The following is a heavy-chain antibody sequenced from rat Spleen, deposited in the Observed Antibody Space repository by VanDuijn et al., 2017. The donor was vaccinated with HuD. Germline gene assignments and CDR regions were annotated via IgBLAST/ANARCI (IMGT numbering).Heavy chain of an antibody. J-gene: IGHJ2*01. D-gene: IGHD1-9*01. V-gene: IGHV5-29*01. CDR1: GFTFSDYY. CDR2: ISYDGSST. Sequence: EVQLVESGGGLVQPGRSLKLSCAASGFTFSDYYMAWVRQAPTKGLEWVATISYDGSSTYYRDSVKGRVTNSRDNAKSILYLQTDRLRSEDTATYYWSIHGYNSYFDYWCQGVMVTVSS. CDR3: SIHGYNSYFDY.